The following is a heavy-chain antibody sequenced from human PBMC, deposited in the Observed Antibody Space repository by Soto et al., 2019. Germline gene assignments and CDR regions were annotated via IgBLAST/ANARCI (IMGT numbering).Heavy chain of an antibody. J-gene: IGHJ5*02. D-gene: IGHD2-2*01. CDR2: IVVGSGNT. V-gene: IGHV1-58*02. CDR1: GFTFTSSA. CDR3: AATASSTSCYGCFDP. Sequence: APVKVSCKASGFTFTSSAMQWVRQARGQRLEWIGWIVVGSGNTNYAQKFQERVTITRDMSTSTAYMELSSLRSEDTAVYYCAATASSTSCYGCFDPWGQGTLVTVSS.